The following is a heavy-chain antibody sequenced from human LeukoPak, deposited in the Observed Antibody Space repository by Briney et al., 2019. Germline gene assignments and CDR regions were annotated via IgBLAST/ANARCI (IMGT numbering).Heavy chain of an antibody. D-gene: IGHD6-6*01. CDR3: ARGLVLDY. CDR2: INHSGST. CDR1: GGSFSGYY. Sequence: SETLSLTCAVYGGSFSGYYWSWIRQPPGKGLEWIGEINHSGSTNYNPSLKSRVTISVDTSKNQFSLKLSSVTAADTAVYYCARGLVLDYWDQGTLVTVSS. V-gene: IGHV4-34*01. J-gene: IGHJ4*02.